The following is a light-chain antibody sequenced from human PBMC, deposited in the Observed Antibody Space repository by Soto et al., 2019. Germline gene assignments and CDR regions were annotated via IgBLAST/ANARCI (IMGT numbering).Light chain of an antibody. Sequence: EIVLTQSPATLAVSPGQRATRSCRASQSVNQKLGWYQQKPGQAPRLLIYVASYRATGIPARFSGSGSGTEFTLTISSLQSEDFAVYYCQQYSNWPPGTFGQGSKVAIK. J-gene: IGKJ1*01. CDR3: QQYSNWPPGT. CDR2: VAS. V-gene: IGKV3-15*01. CDR1: QSVNQK.